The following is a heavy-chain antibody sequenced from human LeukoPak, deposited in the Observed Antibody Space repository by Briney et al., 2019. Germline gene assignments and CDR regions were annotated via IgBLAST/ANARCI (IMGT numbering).Heavy chain of an antibody. Sequence: PGGSLRLSCAASGFTFSSYAMSWVRQAPGKGLEWVSAISGRGGSTYYADSVKGRFTISRDNSKNTLYLQMNSLRAEDTAVYYCAKDHHYDSSGYYYVYWGQGTLVTVSS. D-gene: IGHD3-22*01. V-gene: IGHV3-23*01. CDR2: ISGRGGST. CDR1: GFTFSSYA. CDR3: AKDHHYDSSGYYYVY. J-gene: IGHJ4*02.